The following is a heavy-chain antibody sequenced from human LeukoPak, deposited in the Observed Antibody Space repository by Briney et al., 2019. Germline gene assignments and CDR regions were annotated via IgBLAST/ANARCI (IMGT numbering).Heavy chain of an antibody. J-gene: IGHJ6*02. V-gene: IGHV1-69*02. D-gene: IGHD3-9*01. CDR3: ARAYLPDILTGYPINGMDV. Sequence: ASVKVPCKASGGTFSSYTISWVRQAPGQGLEWMGRIIPILGIANYAQMIQGRVTITADKSTSTAYMELSSLRSDDTAVYYCARAYLPDILTGYPINGMDVCGQGTTVTVSS. CDR2: IIPILGIA. CDR1: GGTFSSYT.